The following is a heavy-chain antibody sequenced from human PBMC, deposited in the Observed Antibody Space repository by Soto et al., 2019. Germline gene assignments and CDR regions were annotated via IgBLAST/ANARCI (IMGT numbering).Heavy chain of an antibody. CDR2: IIPILGIA. D-gene: IGHD3-10*01. CDR1: GGTFSSYT. V-gene: IGHV1-69*02. CDR3: ARSLHHHLITMVRGESFPFDP. Sequence: QVQLVQSGAEVKKPGSSVKVSCKASGGTFSSYTISWVRQAPGQGLEWMGRIIPILGIANYAQKFQGRVTITADKSTSTAYIERSSLRSEDTAVYYCARSLHHHLITMVRGESFPFDPWGQVTLVTVSS. J-gene: IGHJ5*02.